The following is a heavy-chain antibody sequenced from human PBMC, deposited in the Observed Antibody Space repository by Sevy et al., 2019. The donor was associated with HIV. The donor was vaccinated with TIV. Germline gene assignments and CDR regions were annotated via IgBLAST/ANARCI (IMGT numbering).Heavy chain of an antibody. D-gene: IGHD3-10*01. CDR3: ARDKVEGGTMVQDNDY. V-gene: IGHV3-74*03. J-gene: IGHJ4*02. CDR2: INSDGTYT. CDR1: GFSFSSYW. Sequence: GGSLRLSCAASGFSFSSYWMHWVRQVPGKGLVWLSRINSDGTYTKYGDSAKGRFTISRDNAKNTLYLQMDSLRAEDTAVYYCARDKVEGGTMVQDNDYWGQGTLDTVSS.